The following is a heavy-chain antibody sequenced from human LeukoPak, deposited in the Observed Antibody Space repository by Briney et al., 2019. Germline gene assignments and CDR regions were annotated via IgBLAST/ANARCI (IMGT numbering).Heavy chain of an antibody. J-gene: IGHJ6*02. CDR2: ISSSSSYI. V-gene: IGHV3-21*01. CDR3: ARDMLRVVPAATDYYYYGMDV. CDR1: GFTFSSYS. D-gene: IGHD2-2*01. Sequence: GGSLRLSCAASGFTFSSYSMNWVRQAPGKGLEWVSSISSSSSYIYYADSVKGRFTISRDNAKNSLYLQMNSLRAEDTAVYYCARDMLRVVPAATDYYYYGMDVWGQGTTVTVSS.